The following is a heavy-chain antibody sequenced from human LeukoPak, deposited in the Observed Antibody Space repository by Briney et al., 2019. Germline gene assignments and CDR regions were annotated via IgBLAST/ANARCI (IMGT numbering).Heavy chain of an antibody. CDR2: ISSSSSTI. CDR3: ARARYYYDSSGYFADY. V-gene: IGHV3-48*02. D-gene: IGHD3-22*01. Sequence: GGSLRLSCAASGFTFRSYSMDWVRQAPGKGLEWVSYISSSSSTIYYADSVKGRFTISRDNAKNSLYLQMNSLRDEDTAVYYCARARYYYDSSGYFADYWGQGTLVTVSS. CDR1: GFTFRSYS. J-gene: IGHJ4*02.